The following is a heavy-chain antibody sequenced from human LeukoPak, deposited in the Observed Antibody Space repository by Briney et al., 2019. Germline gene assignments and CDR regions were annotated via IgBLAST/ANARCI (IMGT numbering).Heavy chain of an antibody. Sequence: ASVKVSCKASGYTFTSYGISWVRQAPGQGLEWMGWISAYNGNTNYAQKLQGRVTMTTDTSTSTAYMELRSLRSDDTAVYYCARDTYYDFWSGSYYYYYMDVWGKGTTVTVSS. CDR1: GYTFTSYG. D-gene: IGHD3-3*01. V-gene: IGHV1-18*01. CDR3: ARDTYYDFWSGSYYYYYMDV. J-gene: IGHJ6*03. CDR2: ISAYNGNT.